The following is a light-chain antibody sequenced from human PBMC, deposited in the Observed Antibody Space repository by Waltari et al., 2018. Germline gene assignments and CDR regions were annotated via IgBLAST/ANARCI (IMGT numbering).Light chain of an antibody. CDR1: QGISSY. J-gene: IGKJ3*01. CDR2: ARS. CDR3: QQVNSYPFT. Sequence: IQLTQSPSSLSASVGDRVTIACRASQGISSYLAWYQQKPGKAPKLLIYARSTLRNGGPSRFSGSGFGTDFTLTISSLQHEDFATFYCQQVNSYPFTFGPGTTVDIK. V-gene: IGKV1-9*01.